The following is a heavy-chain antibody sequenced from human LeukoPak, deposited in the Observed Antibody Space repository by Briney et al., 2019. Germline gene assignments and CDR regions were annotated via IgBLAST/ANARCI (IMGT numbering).Heavy chain of an antibody. D-gene: IGHD6-13*01. V-gene: IGHV3-30*04. CDR3: ARVPWDSSSFFFDY. CDR1: GFTFSSYA. J-gene: IGHJ4*02. CDR2: ISYDGSNK. Sequence: PGGSLRLSCAASGFTFSSYAMHWVRQAPGKGLEWVAVISYDGSNKYYADSVKGRFTISRDNSKNTLYLQMNSLRAEDTAVYYCARVPWDSSSFFFDYWGQGTLVTVSS.